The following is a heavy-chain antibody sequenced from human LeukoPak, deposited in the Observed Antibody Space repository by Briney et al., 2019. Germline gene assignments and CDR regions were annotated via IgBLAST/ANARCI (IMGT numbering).Heavy chain of an antibody. CDR3: AKDPAIAAAGTGFDY. J-gene: IGHJ4*02. CDR2: IRYDGSHK. CDR1: GFTFSRYG. D-gene: IGHD6-13*01. Sequence: GGSLRLSCAASGFTFSRYGMHWVRQAPGKGLEWVAFIRYDGSHKYYADSVKGRFTISRDNSKNTLYLQMNSLRAEDTAVYYCAKDPAIAAAGTGFDYWGQGTLVTVSS. V-gene: IGHV3-30*02.